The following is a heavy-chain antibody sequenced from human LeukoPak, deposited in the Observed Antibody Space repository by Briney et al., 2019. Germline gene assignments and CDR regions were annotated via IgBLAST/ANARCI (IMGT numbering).Heavy chain of an antibody. CDR3: ARDKGDIVVVPAASDY. Sequence: LTGGSLRLSCAASGFTVSSNYMSWVRQAPGKGLEWVSVIYSGGNTYYADSVRGRFTISRDNSKNTLCLQMNSLRAEDTAVYYCARDKGDIVVVPAASDYWGQGTLVTVSS. V-gene: IGHV3-66*02. J-gene: IGHJ4*02. CDR2: IYSGGNT. CDR1: GFTVSSNY. D-gene: IGHD2-2*01.